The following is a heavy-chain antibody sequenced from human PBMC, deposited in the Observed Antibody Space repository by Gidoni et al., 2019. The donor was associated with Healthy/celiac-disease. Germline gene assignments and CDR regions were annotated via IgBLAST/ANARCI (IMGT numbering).Heavy chain of an antibody. J-gene: IGHJ4*02. D-gene: IGHD3-10*01. CDR2: IYYSGST. Sequence: QVQLQESGPGLVKPSQTLSLTCTVSGGSISSGGYYWSWIRQHPGKGLEWIGYIYYSGSTYYNPSLKSRVTISVDTSKNQFSPKLSSVTAADTAVYYCARDRRSRAAYYFDYWGQGTLVTVSS. V-gene: IGHV4-31*03. CDR3: ARDRRSRAAYYFDY. CDR1: GGSISSGGYY.